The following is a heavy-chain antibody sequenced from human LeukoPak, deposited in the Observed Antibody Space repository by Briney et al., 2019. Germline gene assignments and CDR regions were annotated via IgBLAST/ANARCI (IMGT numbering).Heavy chain of an antibody. D-gene: IGHD4-17*01. CDR3: ARKATTGPTKAAFDI. V-gene: IGHV4-28*05. CDR1: GYSISSTNY. CDR2: IYYSGGI. J-gene: IGHJ3*02. Sequence: SVTLSLTCAVSGYSISSTNYWAWIRQPPGKGLEWIGHIYYSGGIYYNPSLKSRVTMSVDTSKNQFSLKLSSVTAVGTAVYYCARKATTGPTKAAFDIWGQGTMVTVSS.